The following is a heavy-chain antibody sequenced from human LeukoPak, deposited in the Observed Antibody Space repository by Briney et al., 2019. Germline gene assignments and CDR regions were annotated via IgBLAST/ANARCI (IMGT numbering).Heavy chain of an antibody. D-gene: IGHD6-13*01. Sequence: GASVEVSCKASGYTFTGYYMHWVRQAPGQGLEWMGWINPNSGGTNYAQKFQGRVTMTRDTSISTAYMELSRLRSDDTAVYYCARVSSSRYYYYGMDVWGQGTTVTVSS. CDR1: GYTFTGYY. CDR2: INPNSGGT. CDR3: ARVSSSRYYYYGMDV. V-gene: IGHV1-2*02. J-gene: IGHJ6*02.